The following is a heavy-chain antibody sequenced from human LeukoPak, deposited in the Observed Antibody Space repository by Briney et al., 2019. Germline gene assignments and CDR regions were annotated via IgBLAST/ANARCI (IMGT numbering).Heavy chain of an antibody. V-gene: IGHV1-69*06. Sequence: SVKVSCKASGGTFSSYAISWVRQAPGQGLEWMGGIIPIFGTANYAQKFQGRVTITADKSTSTAYMELSSLRSDDTAVYYCAGDYRSSSSPRYYHGMDVWGKGTTVTVSS. CDR2: IIPIFGTA. D-gene: IGHD6-13*01. CDR3: AGDYRSSSSPRYYHGMDV. J-gene: IGHJ6*04. CDR1: GGTFSSYA.